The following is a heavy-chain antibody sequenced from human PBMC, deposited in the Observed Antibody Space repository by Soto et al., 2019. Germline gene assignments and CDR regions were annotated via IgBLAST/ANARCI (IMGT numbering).Heavy chain of an antibody. CDR2: RYYSGTA. Sequence: QVHLRESGPGLVKPSETLSLTCTVSGGSISSDYWTWVRQPPGKGLEWIGYRYYSGTAKYNSSLKSRVTISVDTSKNQFYLKLSSVTVADTAVYYCARLSVADWFDPWGQGIQVTVSS. J-gene: IGHJ5*02. V-gene: IGHV4-59*01. CDR1: GGSISSDY. CDR3: ARLSVADWFDP. D-gene: IGHD2-15*01.